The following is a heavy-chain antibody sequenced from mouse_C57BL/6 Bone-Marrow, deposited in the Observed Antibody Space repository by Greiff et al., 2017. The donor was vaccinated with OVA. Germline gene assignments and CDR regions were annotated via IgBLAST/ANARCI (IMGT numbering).Heavy chain of an antibody. D-gene: IGHD2-4*01. V-gene: IGHV3-6*01. CDR3: ARGLYDYDGGY. Sequence: EVQRVESGPGLVKPSQSLSLTCSVTGYSITSGYYWNWIRQFPGNKLEWMGYISYDGSNNYNPSLKNRISITRDTSKNQFFLKLNSVTTEDTATYYCARGLYDYDGGYWGQGTTLTVSS. CDR2: ISYDGSN. CDR1: GYSITSGYY. J-gene: IGHJ2*01.